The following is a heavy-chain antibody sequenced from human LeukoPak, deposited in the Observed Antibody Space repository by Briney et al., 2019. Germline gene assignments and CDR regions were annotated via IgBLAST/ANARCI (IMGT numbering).Heavy chain of an antibody. CDR3: ARAAAGRAYYHYGMDV. D-gene: IGHD6-13*01. CDR1: GFTVRSDD. J-gene: IGHJ6*02. V-gene: IGHV3-53*01. CDR2: LDSDGSP. Sequence: PGGFLRLSCAAFGFTVRSDDMNWVRQAPGKGLEWVSILDSDGSPSYADSVKGRFTISRDNSKNTLDLQMNSLRAEDTAVYYCARAAAGRAYYHYGMDVWGQGTTVTVSS.